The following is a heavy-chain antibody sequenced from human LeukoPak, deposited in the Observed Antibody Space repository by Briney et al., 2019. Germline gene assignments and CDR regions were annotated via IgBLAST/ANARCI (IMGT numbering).Heavy chain of an antibody. D-gene: IGHD2-2*01. J-gene: IGHJ5*02. CDR2: ISWNSGSI. CDR1: GFTFGDYA. V-gene: IGHV3-9*01. CDR3: ARGGLTAMGKNWFDP. Sequence: GGSLRLSCAASGFTFGDYAMHWVRQAPGKGLEWVSGISWNSGSIGYADSVKGRFTISRDNAKNSLYLQMNSLRAEDTAVYYCARGGLTAMGKNWFDPWGQGTLVTVSS.